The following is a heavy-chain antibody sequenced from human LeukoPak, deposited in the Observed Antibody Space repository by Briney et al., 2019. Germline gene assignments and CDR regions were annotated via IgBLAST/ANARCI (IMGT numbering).Heavy chain of an antibody. Sequence: PGRSLRLSCAASGFTFSSYAMHWVRQAPGKGLEWVAVISYDGSNKYYADSVKGRFTISRDNSKNTLYLQMNSLRAEDTAVYYCARDRMGDSGWSPGYYFDYWGQGTLVTVSS. CDR2: ISYDGSNK. CDR3: ARDRMGDSGWSPGYYFDY. V-gene: IGHV3-30-3*01. CDR1: GFTFSSYA. J-gene: IGHJ4*02. D-gene: IGHD3-22*01.